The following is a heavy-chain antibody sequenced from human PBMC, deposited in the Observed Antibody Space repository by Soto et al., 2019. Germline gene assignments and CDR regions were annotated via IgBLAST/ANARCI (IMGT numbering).Heavy chain of an antibody. D-gene: IGHD2-15*01. Sequence: RESLRVSYAVSGFTVSSYYMNWVRQTPGKGLEWVSVIYSDGSTYYADSVKGRFTISRDNAKNSLYLQMNSLRAEDTAVCYCARDRGYFVHHHPYNAMDFRCQRISVSGSS. V-gene: IGHV3-53*01. CDR3: ARDRGYFVHHHPYNAMDF. CDR1: GFTVSSYY. CDR2: IYSDGST. J-gene: IGHJ6*02.